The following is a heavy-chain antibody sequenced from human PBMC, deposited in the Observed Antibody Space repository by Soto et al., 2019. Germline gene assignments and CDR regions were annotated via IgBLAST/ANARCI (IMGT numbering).Heavy chain of an antibody. Sequence: QVQLVQSGAEVKKPGSSVKVSCKASGGAFTNDIITWVRQAPGQGLEWMGRIIPLLDITNYAQKFQGRVTITADKYTSTAYMELNSLISEDTAVYYCARDSPIGSTFSGYDASDYWGQGTLVTVSS. V-gene: IGHV1-69*08. D-gene: IGHD5-12*01. J-gene: IGHJ4*02. CDR3: ARDSPIGSTFSGYDASDY. CDR1: GGAFTNDI. CDR2: IIPLLDIT.